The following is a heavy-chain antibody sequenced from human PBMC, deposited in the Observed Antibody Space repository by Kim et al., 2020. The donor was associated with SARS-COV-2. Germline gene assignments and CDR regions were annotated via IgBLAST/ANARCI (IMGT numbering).Heavy chain of an antibody. J-gene: IGHJ6*02. CDR2: IITIFGAA. V-gene: IGHV1-69*13. CDR1: GGTFSSYA. D-gene: IGHD3-22*01. Sequence: SVKVSCKASGGTFSSYAISWVRQAPGQGLEWMGGIITIFGAANYAQKFQDRVTITADESTSTAYLELSSLRSEDTAVYYCASVDYYDSSGGLGYYFDMDVWGQGTTVTVSS. CDR3: ASVDYYDSSGGLGYYFDMDV.